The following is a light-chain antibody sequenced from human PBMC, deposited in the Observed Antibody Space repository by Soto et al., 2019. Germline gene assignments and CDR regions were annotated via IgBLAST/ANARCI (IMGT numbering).Light chain of an antibody. V-gene: IGLV2-23*01. CDR3: CSYAGSGTFV. J-gene: IGLJ1*01. Sequence: QSALTQPASVSGSPGQSITISCTGTSNDVGTYNLVSWYQQHPGKAPKVMIYEGNKRPSGVSDRFSDSKSGNTASLTISGLQAEDEADFYCCSYAGSGTFVFGTGTKVTVL. CDR1: SNDVGTYNL. CDR2: EGN.